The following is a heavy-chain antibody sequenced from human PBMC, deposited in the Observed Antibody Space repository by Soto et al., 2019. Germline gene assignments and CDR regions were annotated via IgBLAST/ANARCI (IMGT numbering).Heavy chain of an antibody. D-gene: IGHD6-6*01. CDR3: AHSKYSRSSFDY. J-gene: IGHJ4*02. Sequence: SGPTLVNPTQTLTLTCTFSGFSLSTSDVGVGWIRQPPGKALEWLAIIYWDDDKRYSPSLKSRLTITKDTSKNQVVLTVTNMDPVDTATYYCAHSKYSRSSFDYWGQGTLVAVSS. CDR1: GFSLSTSDVG. V-gene: IGHV2-5*02. CDR2: IYWDDDK.